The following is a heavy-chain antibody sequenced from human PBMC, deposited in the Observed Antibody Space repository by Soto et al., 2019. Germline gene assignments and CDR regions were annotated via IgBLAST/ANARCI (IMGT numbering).Heavy chain of an antibody. Sequence: WTWLRQHPGKGLEWIGYIHYSGTTYYNPSLKSRVTESVDTSKNQFSLKLSSATAADTAVYYCARAPATVTGTQHFDYWGQGTLVTVSS. D-gene: IGHD4-17*01. J-gene: IGHJ4*02. CDR2: IHYSGTT. CDR3: ARAPATVTGTQHFDY. V-gene: IGHV4-31*02.